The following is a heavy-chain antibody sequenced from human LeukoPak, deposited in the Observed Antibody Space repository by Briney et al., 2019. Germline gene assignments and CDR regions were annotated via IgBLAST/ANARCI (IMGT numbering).Heavy chain of an antibody. D-gene: IGHD3-10*01. Sequence: ASVKVSCKPSGYTFTSYGISWVPQAHGQGREWMGWISAYNGNTNYAQKLQGRVTMTTDTSTSTAYMELRSLRSDDTAVYYCAMIGGGSGSLTWFDPWGRGTLVTVSS. CDR3: AMIGGGSGSLTWFDP. V-gene: IGHV1-18*01. J-gene: IGHJ5*02. CDR2: ISAYNGNT. CDR1: GYTFTSYG.